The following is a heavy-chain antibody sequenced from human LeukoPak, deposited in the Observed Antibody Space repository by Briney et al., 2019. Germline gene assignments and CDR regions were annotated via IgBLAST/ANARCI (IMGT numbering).Heavy chain of an antibody. D-gene: IGHD1-26*01. J-gene: IGHJ3*02. Sequence: SVKVSCKASGGTFSSYAISWVRQAPGQGLEWMGGIIPIFGTANYAQKFQGRVTITADESASTAYMELSSLRSEDTAVYYCARGAGGIDAFDIWGQGTMVTVSS. CDR1: GGTFSSYA. CDR2: IIPIFGTA. CDR3: ARGAGGIDAFDI. V-gene: IGHV1-69*13.